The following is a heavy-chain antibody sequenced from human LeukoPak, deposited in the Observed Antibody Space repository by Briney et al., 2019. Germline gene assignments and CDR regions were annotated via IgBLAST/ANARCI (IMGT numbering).Heavy chain of an antibody. CDR2: IFAGGGEI. V-gene: IGHV3-23*01. D-gene: IGHD3-3*01. Sequence: GGSLRLSCAASGFTFSTFAMIWVRQPPGKGLEWVSRIFAGGGEIHYADSVRGRFTISRDNAKNTLYLQMNSLRAEDTAVYYCARVGEWFYYYYYYMDVWGKGTTVTVSS. J-gene: IGHJ6*03. CDR3: ARVGEWFYYYYYYMDV. CDR1: GFTFSTFA.